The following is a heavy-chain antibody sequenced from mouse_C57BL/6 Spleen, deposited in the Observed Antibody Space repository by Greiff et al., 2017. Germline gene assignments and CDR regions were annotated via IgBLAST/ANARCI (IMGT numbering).Heavy chain of an antibody. CDR3: ARYGSSPYFDY. Sequence: EVQLVESGGDLVKPGGSLKLSCAASGFTFSSYGMSWVRQTPDKRLEWVATISSGGSYTYYPDSVKGRFTISRDNAKNTLYLQMSSLKSEDTAMDYCARYGSSPYFDYWGQGTTLTVSS. V-gene: IGHV5-6*01. CDR2: ISSGGSYT. J-gene: IGHJ2*01. D-gene: IGHD1-1*01. CDR1: GFTFSSYG.